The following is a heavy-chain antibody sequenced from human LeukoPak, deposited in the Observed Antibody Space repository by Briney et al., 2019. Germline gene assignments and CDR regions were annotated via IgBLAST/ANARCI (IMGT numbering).Heavy chain of an antibody. CDR1: GGSISSYY. J-gene: IGHJ6*03. V-gene: IGHV4-59*01. CDR3: ARIVVPAARGNYYYYMDV. Sequence: SETLSLTCTVSGGSISSYYWSWIRQPPGKGLEWIGYIYYSGSTNYNPSLKSRVTISVDTSKNQFSLKLSSVTAADTAVYYCARIVVPAARGNYYYYMDVWGKGTTVTVSS. D-gene: IGHD2-2*01. CDR2: IYYSGST.